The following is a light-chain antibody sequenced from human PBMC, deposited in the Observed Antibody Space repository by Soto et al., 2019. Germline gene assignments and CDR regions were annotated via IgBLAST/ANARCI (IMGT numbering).Light chain of an antibody. CDR3: QEFHSSSRT. J-gene: IGKJ1*01. CDR2: SAF. Sequence: DIRMTQSPSTLSASLGDRVTISCRASRNIDSWLAWYQQRPGGIPQLLIYSAFNLQNGVPSRFSGSGSGTDFTLTIDGLHTDDFATYYCQEFHSSSRTFGQGTRVDMK. CDR1: RNIDSW. V-gene: IGKV1-5*03.